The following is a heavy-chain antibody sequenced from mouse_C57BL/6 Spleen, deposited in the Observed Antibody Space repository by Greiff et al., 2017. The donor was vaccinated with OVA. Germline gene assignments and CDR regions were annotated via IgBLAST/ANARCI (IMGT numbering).Heavy chain of an antibody. CDR2: ISYDGSN. CDR1: GYSITSGYY. V-gene: IGHV3-6*01. Sequence: DVQLQESGPGLVKPSQSLSLTCSVTGYSITSGYYWNWIRQFPGNKLEWMGYISYDGSNNYNPSFKNRISITRDTSKNQFFLKLNSVTTEDTATYYCAGGLGEDFDYWGQGTTLTVSS. CDR3: AGGLGEDFDY. J-gene: IGHJ2*01. D-gene: IGHD4-1*01.